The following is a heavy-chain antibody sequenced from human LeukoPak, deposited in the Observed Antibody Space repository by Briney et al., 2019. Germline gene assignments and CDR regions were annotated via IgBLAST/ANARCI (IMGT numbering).Heavy chain of an antibody. J-gene: IGHJ6*02. CDR3: ARDRYCSGGSCYLSHGMDV. CDR2: IWYDGSNK. D-gene: IGHD2-15*01. CDR1: GFTFSSYG. V-gene: IGHV3-33*01. Sequence: GRSLRLSCAASGFTFSSYGMHWARQAPGKGLEWVAVIWYDGSNKYYADSVKGRFTISRDNSKNTLYLQMNSLRAEDTAVYYCARDRYCSGGSCYLSHGMDVWGQGTTVTVSS.